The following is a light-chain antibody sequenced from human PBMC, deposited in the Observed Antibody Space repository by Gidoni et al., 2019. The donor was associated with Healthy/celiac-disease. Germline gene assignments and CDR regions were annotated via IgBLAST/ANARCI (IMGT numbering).Light chain of an antibody. Sequence: LALVERSTINCKSSQSVLYSSNNKNYLAWYQQKPGQPPKLLIYWASTRESGVPNRFSGSGSGTDFTLTISSLQAEDVAVYYCQQYYSTPQTFGQGTKVEIK. CDR3: QQYYSTPQT. CDR2: WAS. CDR1: QSVLYSSNNKNY. V-gene: IGKV4-1*01. J-gene: IGKJ1*01.